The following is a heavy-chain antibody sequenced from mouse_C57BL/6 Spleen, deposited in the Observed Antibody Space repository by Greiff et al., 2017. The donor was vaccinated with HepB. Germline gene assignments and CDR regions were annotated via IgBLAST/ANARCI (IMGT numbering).Heavy chain of an antibody. D-gene: IGHD2-5*01. J-gene: IGHJ1*03. CDR3: ARDYSKDWYFDV. CDR2: ISYDGSN. Sequence: ESGPGLVKPSPSLSLTCSVTGYSITSGYYWNWIRQFPANKLEWMGYISYDGSNNYNPSFKNRISITRDTSKNQFFLKMNSVTTEDTATYYDARDYSKDWYFDVWGTGTTVTVSS. V-gene: IGHV3-6*01. CDR1: GYSITSGYY.